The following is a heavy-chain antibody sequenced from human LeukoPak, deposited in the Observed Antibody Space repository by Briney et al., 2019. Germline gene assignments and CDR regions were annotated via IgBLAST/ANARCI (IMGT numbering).Heavy chain of an antibody. CDR3: ARDAVDTANAV. D-gene: IGHD5-18*01. CDR2: INSDGSIT. Sequence: GGSLRLSCAASVFTFTTYWMHWVRQAPWKGLVWVSHINSDGSITSYADSVKGRFTISRDNAKNTLYLQMNSLRAEDTAVYYCARDAVDTANAVWGQGTTVTVSS. CDR1: VFTFTTYW. V-gene: IGHV3-74*01. J-gene: IGHJ6*02.